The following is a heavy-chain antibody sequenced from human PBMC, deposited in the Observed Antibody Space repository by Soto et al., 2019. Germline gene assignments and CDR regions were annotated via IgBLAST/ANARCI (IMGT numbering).Heavy chain of an antibody. Sequence: SETLSLTCAVSGGSISSSNWWSWVRQPPGKGLEWIGEIYHSGSTNYNPSLKSRVTISVDKSKNQFSLKLSSVTTADTAVYYCALSYCGGDCYPNYWGQGTLVTVSS. J-gene: IGHJ4*02. CDR1: GGSISSSNW. D-gene: IGHD2-21*02. V-gene: IGHV4-4*02. CDR3: ALSYCGGDCYPNY. CDR2: IYHSGST.